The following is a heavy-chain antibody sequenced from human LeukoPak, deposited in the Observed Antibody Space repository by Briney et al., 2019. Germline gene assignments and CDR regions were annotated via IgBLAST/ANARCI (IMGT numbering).Heavy chain of an antibody. CDR1: GYTFTGFG. CDR3: ARGREEYSSGWYGSFPYY. J-gene: IGHJ4*02. CDR2: INPNSGGT. Sequence: GASVKVSCKASGYTFTGFGINWVRQAPGQGLEWMGWINPNSGGTNYAQKFQGRVTMTRDTSISTAYMELSRLRSDDTAVYYCARGREEYSSGWYGSFPYYWGQGTLVIVSS. V-gene: IGHV1-2*02. D-gene: IGHD6-19*01.